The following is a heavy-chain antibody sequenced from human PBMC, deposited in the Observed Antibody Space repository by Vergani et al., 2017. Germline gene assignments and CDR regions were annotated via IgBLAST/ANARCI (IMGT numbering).Heavy chain of an antibody. CDR2: IYYSGST. CDR1: GDSISQSSYY. J-gene: IGHJ4*02. V-gene: IGHV4-39*01. CDR3: ARVVSYFDILTGYYKGPRYYFDY. Sequence: QLQLQESGSGLVKPSETLSLTCTVSGDSISQSSYYWGWIRQPPGKGLEWIGSIYYSGSTSYNPSLKSRVTISVDTSKNQFSLKLRSVTAADTAVYYCARVVSYFDILTGYYKGPRYYFDYWGQGTLVTVSS. D-gene: IGHD3-9*01.